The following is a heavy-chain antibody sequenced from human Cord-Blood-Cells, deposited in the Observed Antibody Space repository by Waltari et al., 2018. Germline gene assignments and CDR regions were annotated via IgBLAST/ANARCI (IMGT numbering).Heavy chain of an antibody. V-gene: IGHV1-2*02. CDR1: GYTFTGYS. D-gene: IGHD2-15*01. Sequence: QVQLVQSGAEVKKPGASVKVSCKASGYTFTGYSMHCVRQAPGQRLEWMGWINPNSAGTNYGQKFQGRVTMTRDTSISTAYMELSRLRADDTAVYYCATPGGYPNSAYYGMDVWGQGTTVTVSS. CDR3: ATPGGYPNSAYYGMDV. J-gene: IGHJ6*02. CDR2: INPNSAGT.